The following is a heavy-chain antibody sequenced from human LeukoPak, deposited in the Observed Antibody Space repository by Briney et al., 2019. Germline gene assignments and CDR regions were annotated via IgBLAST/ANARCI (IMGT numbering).Heavy chain of an antibody. D-gene: IGHD3-16*01. V-gene: IGHV3-33*01. CDR2: IWYDGSNK. CDR3: ARELGGGVPTHYGMDV. J-gene: IGHJ6*02. Sequence: GSLRLSCAASGFTFSSFGMHWVRQAPGKGLEWVALIWYDGSNKYYADSVKGRFTISRDNSKNTLYLQMNSLRAEDTTVYYCARELGGGVPTHYGMDVWGQGTTVTVSS. CDR1: GFTFSSFG.